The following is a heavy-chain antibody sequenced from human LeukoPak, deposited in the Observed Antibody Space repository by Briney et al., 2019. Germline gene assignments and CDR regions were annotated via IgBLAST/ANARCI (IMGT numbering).Heavy chain of an antibody. Sequence: ASVKVSCTASGCTFTASYIHWVRQAPGQGLEWMGWINANNGGTTYAQRLQGRVTMTRDTSISTAYMDLSRLTSDDTAVYYCARLGQVILPNDAFDIWGQGTMVTVSS. CDR2: INANNGGT. V-gene: IGHV1-2*02. CDR3: ARLGQVILPNDAFDI. CDR1: GCTFTASY. J-gene: IGHJ3*02. D-gene: IGHD1-26*01.